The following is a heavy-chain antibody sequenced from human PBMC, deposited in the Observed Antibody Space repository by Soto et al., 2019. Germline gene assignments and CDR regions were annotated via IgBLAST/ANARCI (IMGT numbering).Heavy chain of an antibody. D-gene: IGHD3-22*01. V-gene: IGHV3-7*03. J-gene: IGHJ3*02. CDR3: ARDQGVYYYDSSGYPRAFDI. Sequence: GGSLRLSCAASGFTFSSYLMSWVRQSPGKGLEWVANIKQDGSEKYYVDSVKGRFTISRDNAKNSLYLQMNSLRAEDTAVYYCARDQGVYYYDSSGYPRAFDIWGQGTMVTVSS. CDR1: GFTFSSYL. CDR2: IKQDGSEK.